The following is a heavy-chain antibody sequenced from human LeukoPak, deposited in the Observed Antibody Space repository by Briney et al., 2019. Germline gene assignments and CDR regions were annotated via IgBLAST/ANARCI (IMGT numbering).Heavy chain of an antibody. D-gene: IGHD6-13*01. CDR3: ARDRGSWNPEYFQH. V-gene: IGHV3-30*01. CDR2: ISYDGSNK. Sequence: GGSLRLSCAASGFTFSSYAMHWVRQAPGKGLEWVAVISYDGSNKYYADSVKGRFTISRDNSKNTLYLQMNSLRAEDTAVYYCARDRGSWNPEYFQHWGQGTLVTVSS. CDR1: GFTFSSYA. J-gene: IGHJ1*01.